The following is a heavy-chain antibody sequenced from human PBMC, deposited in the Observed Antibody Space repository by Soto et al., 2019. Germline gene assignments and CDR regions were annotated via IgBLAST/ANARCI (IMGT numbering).Heavy chain of an antibody. Sequence: QVHLVQSGAEVKKPGASVKVSCKCSGYTFTSYGITWVRQAPGQGLEWMGWISAHNDNTDYAQKLQGRVTVTRDTSTSTPYMELRSLRSDDPAVYYCARGRYGDYWGQGAPVTVSS. CDR3: ARGRYGDY. V-gene: IGHV1-18*01. J-gene: IGHJ4*02. D-gene: IGHD1-1*01. CDR1: GYTFTSYG. CDR2: ISAHNDNT.